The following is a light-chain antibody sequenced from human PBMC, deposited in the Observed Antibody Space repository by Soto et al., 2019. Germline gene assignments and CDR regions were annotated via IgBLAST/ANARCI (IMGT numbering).Light chain of an antibody. J-gene: IGKJ1*01. V-gene: IGKV1-5*01. Sequence: DIQLTQSPSTLSASVGDRVTITCRASQSISSWLAWYQHKPGKAPKVQISDASNLESGVPSRFSASGSGTEFTVTISTLQPDGFAIYYCAQYHNYPRTFGQGTEVDIK. CDR3: AQYHNYPRT. CDR2: DAS. CDR1: QSISSW.